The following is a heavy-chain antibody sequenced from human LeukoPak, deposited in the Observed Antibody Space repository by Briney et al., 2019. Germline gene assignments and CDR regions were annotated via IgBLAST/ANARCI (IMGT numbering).Heavy chain of an antibody. Sequence: ASVKVSCKASGGTFSSYAISWVRQAPGQGLEWMGGTIPMFGTAHYAQKFRGRVTITADESTGTVYMELDSLRSEDTAVYYCARDNSVRDEAWWFNPWGQGTLVTVSS. D-gene: IGHD5-24*01. CDR1: GGTFSSYA. CDR3: ARDNSVRDEAWWFNP. J-gene: IGHJ5*02. CDR2: TIPMFGTA. V-gene: IGHV1-69*13.